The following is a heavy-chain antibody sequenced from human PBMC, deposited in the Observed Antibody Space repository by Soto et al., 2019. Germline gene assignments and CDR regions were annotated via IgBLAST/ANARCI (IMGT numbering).Heavy chain of an antibody. V-gene: IGHV4-30-4*02. CDR3: ARDSFPPYSSSSKGFDY. CDR1: GSSISSGDYY. J-gene: IGHJ4*02. D-gene: IGHD6-6*01. Sequence: KTSETLSLTCTVSGSSISSGDYYWSWIRQPPGKGLEWIGYIYYSGSTYYNPSLKSRVTISVDPSKKQFSLKMRSVTAADTAVYYCARDSFPPYSSSSKGFDYWGQGSLVTVSS. CDR2: IYYSGST.